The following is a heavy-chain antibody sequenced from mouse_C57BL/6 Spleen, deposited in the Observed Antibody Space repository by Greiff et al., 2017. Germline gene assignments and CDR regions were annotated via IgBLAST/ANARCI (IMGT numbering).Heavy chain of an antibody. Sequence: EVKLMESGGDLVKPGGSLKLSCAASGFTFSSYGMSWVRQTPDKRLEWVATICSGGSYTYYPDSVKGRFTIPKDNAKNTLYLQMSSLKSEDTAMYYCARRNWEGAWFAYWGQGTLVTVSA. CDR2: ICSGGSYT. CDR1: GFTFSSYG. V-gene: IGHV5-6*02. J-gene: IGHJ3*01. D-gene: IGHD4-1*01. CDR3: ARRNWEGAWFAY.